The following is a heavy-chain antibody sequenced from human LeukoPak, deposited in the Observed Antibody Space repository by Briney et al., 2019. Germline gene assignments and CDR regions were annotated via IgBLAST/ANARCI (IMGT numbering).Heavy chain of an antibody. CDR2: INHSGST. D-gene: IGHD3-10*01. CDR1: GGSFSGYY. J-gene: IGHJ4*02. V-gene: IGHV4-34*01. CDR3: ARDLIDYGSGSYLY. Sequence: SETLSLTCAVYGGSFSGYYWSWIRQPPGKGLEWIGEINHSGSTNYNPSLKSRVTISVDTSKNQFSLKLSSVTAADTAVYYCARDLIDYGSGSYLYWGQGTLVTVSS.